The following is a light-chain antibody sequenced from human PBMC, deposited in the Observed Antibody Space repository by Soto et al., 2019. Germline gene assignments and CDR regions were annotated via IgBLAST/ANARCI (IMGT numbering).Light chain of an antibody. CDR1: QSVSSY. CDR3: QQRSNWPPLT. J-gene: IGKJ4*01. Sequence: EIVLTQSPATLSLSPGERATLSCRASQSVSSYLAWYQQKPGQAPRLLIYDASNMATGIPARVSGSGSGTDFTLTISSLEPEDFAVYYCQQRSNWPPLTFGGGTKVEIK. CDR2: DAS. V-gene: IGKV3-11*01.